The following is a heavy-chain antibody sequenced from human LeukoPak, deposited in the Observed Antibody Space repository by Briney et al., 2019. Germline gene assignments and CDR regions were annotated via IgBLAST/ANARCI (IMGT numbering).Heavy chain of an antibody. CDR2: SRDKPNSYST. Sequence: GGSLRLSCEASRFTFSDHYIDWVRQAPGKGLEWVGRSRDKPNSYSTEYAASVKGRFTIIRDDSKNSLYLQMNNLRTEDTAVYYCARGVRDSSAWAFVYWGQGTLVTVSS. D-gene: IGHD6-19*01. CDR1: RFTFSDHY. CDR3: ARGVRDSSAWAFVY. V-gene: IGHV3-72*01. J-gene: IGHJ4*02.